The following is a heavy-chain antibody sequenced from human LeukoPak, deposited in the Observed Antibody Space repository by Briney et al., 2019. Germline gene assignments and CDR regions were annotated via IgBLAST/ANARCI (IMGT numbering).Heavy chain of an antibody. V-gene: IGHV1-69*13. Sequence: ASVKVSCKASGGTFSSYGISWVRQAPGQGLEWMGGIIPIFGTANYAQKFQGRVTITADESTSTAYMELSSLRSEDTPVYYCARLDEYSSSSRYYGMDVWGQGTTVTVSS. D-gene: IGHD6-6*01. CDR2: IIPIFGTA. CDR1: GGTFSSYG. CDR3: ARLDEYSSSSRYYGMDV. J-gene: IGHJ6*02.